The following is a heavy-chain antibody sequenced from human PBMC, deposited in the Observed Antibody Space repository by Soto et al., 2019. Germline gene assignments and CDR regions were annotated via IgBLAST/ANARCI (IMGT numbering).Heavy chain of an antibody. V-gene: IGHV4-59*08. Sequence: SETLSLTCTVSGGSISSYFWSWIRQPPGKGLEWIGYVYYSGSTNYNPSLKSRITISQDTSKNQFSLKLSSVTAADTAVYYCEKKNPGKNGNYAYWGQGTLVPVSS. D-gene: IGHD1-7*01. J-gene: IGHJ4*02. CDR2: VYYSGST. CDR1: GGSISSYF. CDR3: EKKNPGKNGNYAY.